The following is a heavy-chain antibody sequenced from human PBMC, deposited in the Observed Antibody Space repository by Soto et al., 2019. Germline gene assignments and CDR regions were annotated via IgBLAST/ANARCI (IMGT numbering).Heavy chain of an antibody. J-gene: IGHJ4*02. V-gene: IGHV1-2*04. Sequence: ASVKVSCKASGYTFTGYYMHWVRQAPGQGLEWMGWINPNSGGTNYAQKFQGWVTMTRDTSISTAYMELSRLRSDDTAVYYCARDPGTNDYGEYFDYWGQGTLVTVSS. CDR1: GYTFTGYY. CDR2: INPNSGGT. D-gene: IGHD4-17*01. CDR3: ARDPGTNDYGEYFDY.